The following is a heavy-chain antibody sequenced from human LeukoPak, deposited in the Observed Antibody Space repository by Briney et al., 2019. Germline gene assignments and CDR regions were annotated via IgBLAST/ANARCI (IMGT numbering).Heavy chain of an antibody. Sequence: GGSLWLSCAASGFTFSRYWMNWVRQAPGKGLEWVASIKEDGSEKSYVDSVKGRFTISRDNAKNSLYLQMNSLRAEDTAIYYCVSCGTTTCIIRFDHWGQGSLVTVSS. J-gene: IGHJ4*02. CDR3: VSCGTTTCIIRFDH. CDR2: IKEDGSEK. D-gene: IGHD2-2*01. CDR1: GFTFSRYW. V-gene: IGHV3-7*01.